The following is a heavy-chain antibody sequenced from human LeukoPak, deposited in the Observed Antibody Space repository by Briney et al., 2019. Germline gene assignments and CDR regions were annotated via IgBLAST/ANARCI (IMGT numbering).Heavy chain of an antibody. D-gene: IGHD3-22*01. V-gene: IGHV4-34*01. J-gene: IGHJ4*02. CDR3: ARGKYDTRVYYTVHYFDY. CDR1: GGSISSYY. Sequence: SETLSLTCTVSGGSISSYYWSWIRQPPGKGLEWIGEISHSGSTNYNPSLKSRVTISVDTTKNQFSLKLSSVTAADTAVYYCARGKYDTRVYYTVHYFDYGAREPRVTVSS. CDR2: ISHSGST.